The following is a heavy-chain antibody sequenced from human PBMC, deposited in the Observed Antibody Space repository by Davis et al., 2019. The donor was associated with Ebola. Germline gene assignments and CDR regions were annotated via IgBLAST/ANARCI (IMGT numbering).Heavy chain of an antibody. CDR2: ISAYNGNT. Sequence: AASVKVSCKASGYAFSGNGISWVRPAPAQGLEWMGLISAYNGNTNYAQKFQGRVTMTRDTSTTTVYMELRSLRSDDTAVYYCVRRDCDSSNTCFVDYWGQGTLVTVSS. D-gene: IGHD3-22*01. CDR3: VRRDCDSSNTCFVDY. J-gene: IGHJ4*02. V-gene: IGHV1-18*01. CDR1: GYAFSGNG.